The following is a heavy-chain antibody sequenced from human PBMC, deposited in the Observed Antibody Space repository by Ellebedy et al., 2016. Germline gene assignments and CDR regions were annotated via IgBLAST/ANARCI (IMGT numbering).Heavy chain of an antibody. D-gene: IGHD4-17*01. J-gene: IGHJ4*02. CDR1: GFSFSNYF. CDR3: YYGHYSGY. CDR2: ISGAGYTT. Sequence: GGSLRLXXATSGFSFSNYFMTWIRRAPGKGLEWVATISGAGYTTFFADSVKGRFTISRDNSRNTLYLQMDSLRAADTAVYYCYYGHYSGYWGQGTLVTVSS. V-gene: IGHV3-23*01.